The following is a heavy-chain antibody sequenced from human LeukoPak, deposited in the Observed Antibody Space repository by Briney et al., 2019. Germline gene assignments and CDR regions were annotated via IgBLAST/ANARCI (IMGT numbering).Heavy chain of an antibody. Sequence: GGSLRLSCAASGFTFSSYAMSWVRQAPGKGLEWVSSISSSSSYIYYADSVKGRFTISRDNAKNSLYLQMNSLRAEDTAVYYCARDATCGGDCDDAFDIWGQGTMVTVSS. CDR2: ISSSSSYI. V-gene: IGHV3-21*01. CDR1: GFTFSSYA. D-gene: IGHD2-21*02. J-gene: IGHJ3*02. CDR3: ARDATCGGDCDDAFDI.